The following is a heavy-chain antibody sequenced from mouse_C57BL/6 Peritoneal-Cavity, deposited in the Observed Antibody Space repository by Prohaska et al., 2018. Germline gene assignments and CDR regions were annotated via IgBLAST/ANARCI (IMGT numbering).Heavy chain of an antibody. CDR2: IYPGSGST. D-gene: IGHD1-1*01. CDR1: GYTFTSYW. CDR3: ARGYYYGSSPWFAY. V-gene: IGHV1-55*01. J-gene: IGHJ3*01. Sequence: GAELVKPGASVKMSCKASGYTFTSYWITWVKQRPGQGLEWIGDIYPGSGSTNYNEKFKSKATLTVDTSSSTAYMQLSSLTSEDSAVYYCARGYYYGSSPWFAYWGQGTLVTGSA.